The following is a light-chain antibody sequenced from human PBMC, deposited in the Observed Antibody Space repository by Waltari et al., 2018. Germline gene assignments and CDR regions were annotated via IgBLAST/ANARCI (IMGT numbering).Light chain of an antibody. CDR3: GTWDTSLSAWV. J-gene: IGLJ3*02. CDR2: DND. CDR1: SSNIGNKY. Sequence: QSVLTQAPSVSAAPGQKVTISCAGSSSNIGNKYVSWYQQFPGTAPKLLIYDNDKRPSGIPDLFSASKSGTSATLGITGLQTGDEANYYCGTWDTSLSAWVFGGGTKLTVL. V-gene: IGLV1-51*01.